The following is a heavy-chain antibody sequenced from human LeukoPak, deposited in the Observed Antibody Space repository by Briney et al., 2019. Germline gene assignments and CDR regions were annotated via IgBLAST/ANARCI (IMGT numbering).Heavy chain of an antibody. CDR3: ARGGGLGYCSNVSCRTFAN. J-gene: IGHJ4*02. D-gene: IGHD2-2*01. CDR2: IYPSGST. V-gene: IGHV4-4*09. CDR1: GGSISSYY. Sequence: KASETLSLTCTVSGGSISSYYWSWIRQPPGQGVEWIGYIYPSGSTNYHPSLKGRLTISPDTSKNEISLKLTSVTAADTAVYYCARGGGLGYCSNVSCRTFANWGQGTQVTVSS.